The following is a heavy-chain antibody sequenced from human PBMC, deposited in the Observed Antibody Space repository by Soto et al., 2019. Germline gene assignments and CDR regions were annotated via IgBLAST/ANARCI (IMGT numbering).Heavy chain of an antibody. CDR2: ISYDGNNK. Sequence: QVQLVESGGGVVQPGGSLRLSCAASTFTLSTYGMHWVRQAPGKGLEWVAVISYDGNNKYYADSVKGRFTISRDNSRNTLSLQMNSLTTEDTAVYYCARGAEYQVLSRDYFYGMDVWGQGIMVTVSS. V-gene: IGHV3-30*03. D-gene: IGHD2-2*01. J-gene: IGHJ6*02. CDR1: TFTLSTYG. CDR3: ARGAEYQVLSRDYFYGMDV.